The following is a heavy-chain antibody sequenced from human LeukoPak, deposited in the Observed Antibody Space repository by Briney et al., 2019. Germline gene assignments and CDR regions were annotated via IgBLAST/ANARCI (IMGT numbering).Heavy chain of an antibody. CDR2: ISAYNGNT. CDR3: AREASSDLYHYFGSGSYRNWFDP. CDR1: GYTFTSYG. J-gene: IGHJ5*02. V-gene: IGHV1-18*01. D-gene: IGHD3-10*01. Sequence: ASVKVSCKASGYTFTSYGISWVRQAPGQGLEWMGWISAYNGNTNYAQKLQGRVTMTTDTSTSTAYMELRSLRSDDTAVYYCAREASSDLYHYFGSGSYRNWFDPWGQGTLVTVSS.